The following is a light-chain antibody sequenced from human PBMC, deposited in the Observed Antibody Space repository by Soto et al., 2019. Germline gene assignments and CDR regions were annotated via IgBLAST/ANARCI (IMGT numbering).Light chain of an antibody. CDR1: QSLNIW. CDR2: KAS. V-gene: IGKV1-5*03. Sequence: LSASVGDRVTITCRASQSLNIWLAWYQQKPGKAPKLLISKASSLESGVPSRFSGSGSGTEFTLTISSLQPDDSATYYCQQYKAYSYTFGQGTRLEIK. CDR3: QQYKAYSYT. J-gene: IGKJ5*01.